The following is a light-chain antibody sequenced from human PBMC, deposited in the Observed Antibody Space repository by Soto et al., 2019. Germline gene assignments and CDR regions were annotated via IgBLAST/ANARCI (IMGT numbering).Light chain of an antibody. CDR1: RSNIGYNG. Sequence: QSVLTQPPSASGTSGQRVTISCSGSRSNIGYNGVQWFQKDPITTPELLIYSNDHRPSGVPDRFSGSKSGTSASLAISGLQSGDESYYYCATWDERLNGWVFGGGTKLTVL. J-gene: IGLJ3*02. V-gene: IGLV1-44*01. CDR2: SND. CDR3: ATWDERLNGWV.